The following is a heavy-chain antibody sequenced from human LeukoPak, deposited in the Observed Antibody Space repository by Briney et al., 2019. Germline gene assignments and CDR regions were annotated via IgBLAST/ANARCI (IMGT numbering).Heavy chain of an antibody. J-gene: IGHJ4*02. CDR2: ISYDGSNK. CDR3: AKDMFLRFLEWLFDY. D-gene: IGHD3-3*01. CDR1: GFTFSSYG. Sequence: PGGSLRLSCAASGFTFSSYGMHWVRQAPGKGLEWVAVISYDGSNKYYADSVKGRFTISRDNSKNTLYLQMNSLRAGDTAVYYCAKDMFLRFLEWLFDYWGQGTLVTVSS. V-gene: IGHV3-30*18.